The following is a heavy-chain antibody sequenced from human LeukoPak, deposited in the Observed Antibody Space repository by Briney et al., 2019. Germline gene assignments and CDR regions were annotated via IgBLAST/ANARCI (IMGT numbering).Heavy chain of an antibody. D-gene: IGHD3-10*01. J-gene: IGHJ5*01. V-gene: IGHV3-74*01. Sequence: GSLRLSCAASGFTFSSYWMHWVRQTPGKGLMWVARIKSDGSTIYADSVQGRFIISRDNAKNMVYLRMNSLRADDTAIYYCTRAITYFYGSVTYDWFDSWGQGTRVTVSS. CDR3: TRAITYFYGSVTYDWFDS. CDR1: GFTFSSYW. CDR2: IKSDGST.